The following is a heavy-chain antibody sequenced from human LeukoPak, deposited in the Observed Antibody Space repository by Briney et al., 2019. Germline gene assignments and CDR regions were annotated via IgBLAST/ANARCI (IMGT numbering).Heavy chain of an antibody. CDR3: ALSIAVAGTVTYFDF. D-gene: IGHD6-19*01. CDR2: VYPGDSQT. J-gene: IGHJ4*02. Sequence: GESLKISCKGSRNTFTNYWIGWVRQLPGKGLEWVGVVYPGDSQTIYSPSFQGQVTISADKSISTVYLQWTSLKASDTAMYYCALSIAVAGTVTYFDFWGQGTLVTVSS. CDR1: RNTFTNYW. V-gene: IGHV5-51*01.